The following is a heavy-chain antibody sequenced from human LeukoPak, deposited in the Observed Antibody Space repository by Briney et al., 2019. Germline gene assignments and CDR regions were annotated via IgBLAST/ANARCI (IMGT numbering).Heavy chain of an antibody. CDR1: GFAFSNYW. V-gene: IGHV3-7*04. Sequence: GGSLRLSCAASGFAFSNYWMSWVRQAPGKGLEWVANIKQDGSDKYYVDSLKGRFTISRDNAKNSLYLQMNSLRAEDTAVYYCARVNGDYGGSLDYWGQGSLVTVSS. J-gene: IGHJ4*02. CDR3: ARVNGDYGGSLDY. D-gene: IGHD4-23*01. CDR2: IKQDGSDK.